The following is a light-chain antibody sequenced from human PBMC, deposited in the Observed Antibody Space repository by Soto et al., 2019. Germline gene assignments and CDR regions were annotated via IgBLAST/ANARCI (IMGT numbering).Light chain of an antibody. CDR3: QQYNNWPPKYT. V-gene: IGKV3-15*01. CDR1: QSVSSN. CDR2: GAS. J-gene: IGKJ2*01. Sequence: EIVMTQSPATLSVSPGERATLSCRASQSVSSNLAWYQQKPGQAPRLLIYGASTRATGIPARFSDSGSGTEFTLTISSLQSEDFAVYYCQQYNNWPPKYTFGQGTKLEIK.